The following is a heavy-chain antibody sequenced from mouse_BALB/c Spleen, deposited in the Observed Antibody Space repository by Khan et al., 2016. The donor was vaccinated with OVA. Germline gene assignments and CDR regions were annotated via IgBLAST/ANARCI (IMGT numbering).Heavy chain of an antibody. V-gene: IGHV1-9*01. CDR1: GYTFSSYW. CDR2: ILPGSNST. CDR3: VRGNYYGSTAWFGY. J-gene: IGHJ3*01. D-gene: IGHD1-1*01. Sequence: VQLQQSGAELMKPGASVKISCKPTGYTFSSYWIEWVKQRPGHGLEWIGEILPGSNSTNYNERFQGKATITADTSSNTAYMQLSSLTSEDSAIYYCVRGNYYGSTAWFGYWGQGTLVTVSA.